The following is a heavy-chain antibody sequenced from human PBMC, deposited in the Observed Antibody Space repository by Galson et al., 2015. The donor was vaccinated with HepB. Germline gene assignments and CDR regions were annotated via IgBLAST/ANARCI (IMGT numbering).Heavy chain of an antibody. CDR2: TYYRSKWNS. CDR3: ARDPGDSSGYYNWFDP. J-gene: IGHJ5*02. V-gene: IGHV6-1*01. D-gene: IGHD3-22*01. CDR1: GDSVSRNGAA. Sequence: CAISGDSVSRNGAAWNWIRQSPSRGLEWLGRTYYRSKWNSHYVVSVKSRITINPDTSKNQFSLQLNSVTPEDTAVYYCARDPGDSSGYYNWFDPWGQGTLVTVSS.